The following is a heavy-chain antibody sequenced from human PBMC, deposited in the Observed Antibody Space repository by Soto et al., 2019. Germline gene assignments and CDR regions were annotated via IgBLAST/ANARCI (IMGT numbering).Heavy chain of an antibody. CDR3: ERDADTTGHYSHFDL. V-gene: IGHV3-33*08. D-gene: IGHD3-9*01. Sequence: QVQLVESGGGVVQPGGSLRLSCAASGFTFSYYGFHWVRQAPGKGLEWVAVMHTGGNEKYYVDSVKGRFTVSRDDSTNMVYLEMSGLRAEDTAEYFCERDADTTGHYSHFDLWGRGALVAVS. CDR2: MHTGGNEK. J-gene: IGHJ4*02. CDR1: GFTFSYYG.